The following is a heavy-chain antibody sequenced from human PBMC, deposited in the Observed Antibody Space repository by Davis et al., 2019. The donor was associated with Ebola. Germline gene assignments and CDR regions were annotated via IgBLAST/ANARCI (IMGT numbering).Heavy chain of an antibody. V-gene: IGHV3-7*01. D-gene: IGHD5-18*01. CDR1: GIKSSRNW. CDR3: AREYEVDTAILVVVGMDV. Sequence: PGGSLRLSCAASGIKSSRNWMSWVRQAPGKGLEWVANIKQEGDEKHYVDSVKGRFTISRDTAKNSLYLQMNSLRAEDTAVYYCAREYEVDTAILVVVGMDVWGQGTTVTVSS. J-gene: IGHJ6*02. CDR2: IKQEGDEK.